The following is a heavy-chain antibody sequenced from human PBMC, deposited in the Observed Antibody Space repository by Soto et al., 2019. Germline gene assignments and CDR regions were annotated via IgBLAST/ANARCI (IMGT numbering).Heavy chain of an antibody. D-gene: IGHD2-21*02. J-gene: IGHJ6*02. V-gene: IGHV1-18*01. CDR2: LSAYNGNT. CDR3: AREVSSVFQTAGLGHYGMDV. Sequence: QVKLVQSGAEVKKPGASVKVSCKASGYTFTSHGISWVRQAPGRGLEWMGWLSAYNGNTKYAQKLQGRVTMTTDTSTGTAYRELRSLRSDDTAVYYCAREVSSVFQTAGLGHYGMDVWGQGTTVTVSS. CDR1: GYTFTSHG.